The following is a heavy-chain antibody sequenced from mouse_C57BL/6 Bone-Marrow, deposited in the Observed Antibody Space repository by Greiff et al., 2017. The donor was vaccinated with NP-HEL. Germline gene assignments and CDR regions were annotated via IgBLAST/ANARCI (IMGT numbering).Heavy chain of an antibody. J-gene: IGHJ2*01. D-gene: IGHD1-1*01. CDR2: INPNNGGT. CDR1: GYTFTDYY. CDR3: ARVLTTVVAIGC. Sequence: EVQLQQSGPELVKPGASVKISCKASGYTFTDYYMNWVKQSHGKSLEWIGDINPNNGGTSYNQKFKGKATLTVDKSSSTAYMELRSLTSEDSAVYYCARVLTTVVAIGCWGQGTTLPVSS. V-gene: IGHV1-26*01.